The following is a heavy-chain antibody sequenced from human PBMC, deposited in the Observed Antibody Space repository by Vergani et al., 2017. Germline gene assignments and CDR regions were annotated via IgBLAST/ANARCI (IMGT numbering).Heavy chain of an antibody. CDR1: GFTFSSYA. D-gene: IGHD2-21*01. J-gene: IGHJ6*02. CDR2: ISGSGGNT. CDR3: AKARDPNCKGGDCYSYYYGLDL. V-gene: IGHV3-23*01. Sequence: EVQLLESGGNLIQPGGSLRLSCGASGFTFSSYAMTWVRLAPGKGLQWVSAISGSGGNTFYKDSVKVRFTISRDNSKETLYLQMNSLRVEDTAIYYCAKARDPNCKGGDCYSYYYGLDLWGQGTTVTVSS.